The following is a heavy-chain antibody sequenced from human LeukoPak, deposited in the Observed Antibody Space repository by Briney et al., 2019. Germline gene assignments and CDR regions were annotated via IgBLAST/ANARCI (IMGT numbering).Heavy chain of an antibody. D-gene: IGHD6-13*01. V-gene: IGHV3-15*01. Sequence: GGSLRLSCAASGFTFSNAWMSWVRQAPGKGLEWVGRIKSKTDGGTTDYAAPVKGRFTISRDDSKNTLYLQMNSLKTEDTAVYYCTTEAVYSSSPEDDYWGQGTLVTVSS. CDR3: TTEAVYSSSPEDDY. CDR2: IKSKTDGGTT. J-gene: IGHJ4*02. CDR1: GFTFSNAW.